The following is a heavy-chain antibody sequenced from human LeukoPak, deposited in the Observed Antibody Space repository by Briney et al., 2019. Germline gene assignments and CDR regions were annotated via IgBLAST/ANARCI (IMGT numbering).Heavy chain of an antibody. CDR1: GYTFTGYY. CDR2: INPNSGGT. CDR3: ARDSGWSKPDY. D-gene: IGHD6-19*01. Sequence: ASVKVSCKASGYTFTGYYMHWVRQAPGQGLEWMGWINPNSGGTDYAQKFQGWVTMTRDTSISTAYMELSRLRSDDTAVYYCARDSGWSKPDYWGQGTLVTVSS. J-gene: IGHJ4*02. V-gene: IGHV1-2*04.